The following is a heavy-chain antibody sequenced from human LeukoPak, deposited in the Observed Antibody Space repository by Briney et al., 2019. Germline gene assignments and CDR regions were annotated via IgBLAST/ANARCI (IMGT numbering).Heavy chain of an antibody. J-gene: IGHJ6*03. CDR1: VGSISSYY. Sequence: SETLSLTCTVSVGSISSYYWSWIRQPPGKGLEWIGEINHSGNTNHHPSLKSRVTISVDTYKNQFSLQLSSVTAAGTPMYYRGRVLVWVGERYYMDVWGKGTRVSISS. CDR3: GRVLVWVGERYYMDV. V-gene: IGHV4-34*01. CDR2: INHSGNT. D-gene: IGHD3-10*01.